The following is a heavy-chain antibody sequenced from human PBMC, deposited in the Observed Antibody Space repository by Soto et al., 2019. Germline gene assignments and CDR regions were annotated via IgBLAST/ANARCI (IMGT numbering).Heavy chain of an antibody. CDR1: GFTFSSYG. CDR3: AKDYGPNIAAAGFIDY. D-gene: IGHD6-13*01. J-gene: IGHJ4*02. Sequence: GGSLRLSCAASGFTFSSYGMHWVRQAPGRGLEWVAVISYDGSNKYYADSVKGRFTISRDNSKNTLYLQMNSLRAEDTAVYYCAKDYGPNIAAAGFIDYWGQGTLVTVSS. V-gene: IGHV3-30*18. CDR2: ISYDGSNK.